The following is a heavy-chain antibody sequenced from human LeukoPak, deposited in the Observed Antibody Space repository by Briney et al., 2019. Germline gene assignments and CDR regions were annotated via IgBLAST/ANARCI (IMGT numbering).Heavy chain of an antibody. D-gene: IGHD1-1*01. Sequence: TGGSLRLSCAASGFTFTSYAMSWVRQAPGKGLEWVSVIRGSGGSTYYADSVKGRFTIPRDNSKNALYLQMHSLRAEDTAVYYCAKDDTWNRGSFDYWGQGTLVTVSS. CDR1: GFTFTSYA. CDR2: IRGSGGST. CDR3: AKDDTWNRGSFDY. J-gene: IGHJ4*02. V-gene: IGHV3-23*01.